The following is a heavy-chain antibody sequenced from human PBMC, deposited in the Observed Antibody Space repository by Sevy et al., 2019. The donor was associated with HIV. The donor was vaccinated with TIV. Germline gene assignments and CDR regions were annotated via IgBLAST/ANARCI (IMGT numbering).Heavy chain of an antibody. CDR3: ARSPPVVVVPGAPSWLDP. Sequence: SETLSLTCAVHDGSFSGYYWNWIRQLPGKGLEWIGEINESGITYYNPSLKSRVTISVDTSKKQFSLKLNSVTAVDSAVYFSARSPPVVVVPGAPSWLDPWGQGTLVTVSS. D-gene: IGHD2-2*01. V-gene: IGHV4-34*01. CDR2: INESGIT. J-gene: IGHJ5*02. CDR1: DGSFSGYY.